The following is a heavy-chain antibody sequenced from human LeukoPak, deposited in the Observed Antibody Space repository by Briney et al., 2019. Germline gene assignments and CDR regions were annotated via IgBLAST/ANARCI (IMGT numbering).Heavy chain of an antibody. J-gene: IGHJ4*02. CDR1: GYTFTGYY. CDR2: INPNSGGT. Sequence: ASVKVSCKDSGYTFTGYYMHWVRQAPGKVLEWMGRINPNSGGTNYAQKFQGRVTMTRDTSISTAYMELRRLRSDDTAVYYCARGPTSDYWGQGTLVTVSS. V-gene: IGHV1-2*06. CDR3: ARGPTSDY.